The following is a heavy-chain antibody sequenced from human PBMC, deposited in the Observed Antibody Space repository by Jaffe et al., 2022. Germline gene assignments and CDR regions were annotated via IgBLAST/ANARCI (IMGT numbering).Heavy chain of an antibody. CDR3: AKDPWYDILTPGLVLSE. Sequence: EVQLLESGGGLVQPGGSLRLSCAASGFTFSSYAMSWVRQAPGKGLEWVSAISGSGGSTYYADSVKGRFTISRDNSKNTLYLQMNSLRAEDTAVYYCAKDPWYDILTPGLVLSEWGQGTLVTVSS. D-gene: IGHD3-9*01. CDR1: GFTFSSYA. V-gene: IGHV3-23*01. CDR2: ISGSGGST. J-gene: IGHJ4*02.